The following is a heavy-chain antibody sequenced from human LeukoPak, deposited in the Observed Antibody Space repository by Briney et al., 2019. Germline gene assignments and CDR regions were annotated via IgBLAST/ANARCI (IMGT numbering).Heavy chain of an antibody. Sequence: GGSLRLSCTVSGFTVSSNSMSWVRQAPGKGLEWVSFIYSGGNTHYSDSVKGRFTISRDNSKNTLYLQMNSLKTEDTAVYYCTTGVYYWGQGTLVTVSS. V-gene: IGHV3-53*01. J-gene: IGHJ4*02. CDR3: TTGVYY. CDR2: IYSGGNT. CDR1: GFTVSSNS.